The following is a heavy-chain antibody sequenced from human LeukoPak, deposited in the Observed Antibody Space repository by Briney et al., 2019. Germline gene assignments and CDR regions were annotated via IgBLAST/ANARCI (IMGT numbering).Heavy chain of an antibody. CDR2: IYYSGST. CDR1: GGSISSYY. Sequence: PSETLSLTCTVSGGSISSYYWSWIRQPPGKGLEWIGYIYYSGSTNYNPSLKSRVTISVDTSKNQFSLKLSSVTAADTAVYYCARYPTGRAFDIWGQGTMVTVSS. V-gene: IGHV4-59*08. D-gene: IGHD1-14*01. CDR3: ARYPTGRAFDI. J-gene: IGHJ3*02.